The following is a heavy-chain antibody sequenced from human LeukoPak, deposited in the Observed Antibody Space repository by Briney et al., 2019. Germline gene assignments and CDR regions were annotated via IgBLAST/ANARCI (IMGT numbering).Heavy chain of an antibody. J-gene: IGHJ4*02. CDR1: GFTFSDYY. CDR3: ARGSAYSGYDR. CDR2: IYSGGST. V-gene: IGHV3-66*01. D-gene: IGHD5-12*01. Sequence: GGSLRLSCAASGFTFSDYYMSWVRQAPGKGLEWVSVIYSGGSTYYADSVKGRFTISRDNSKNTLYLQMNSLRAEDTAVYYCARGSAYSGYDRWGQGTLVTVSS.